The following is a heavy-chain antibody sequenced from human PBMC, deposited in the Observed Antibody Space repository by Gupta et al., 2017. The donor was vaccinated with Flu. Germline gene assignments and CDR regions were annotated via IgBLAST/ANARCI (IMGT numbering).Heavy chain of an antibody. Sequence: GKGLEWVSYISSSSSTIYYADSVKGRFTISRDNAKNSLYLQMNSLRAEDTAVYYCARDDYVWGSYRIYGMDVWGQGTTVTVSS. J-gene: IGHJ6*02. CDR2: ISSSSSTI. CDR3: ARDDYVWGSYRIYGMDV. V-gene: IGHV3-48*01. D-gene: IGHD3-16*02.